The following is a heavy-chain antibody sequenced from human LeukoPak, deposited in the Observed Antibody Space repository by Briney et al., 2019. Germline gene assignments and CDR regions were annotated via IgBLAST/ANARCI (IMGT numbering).Heavy chain of an antibody. CDR3: ARGMGDYVWGSYRPFDY. CDR2: INPSGGST. CDR1: GYTFTSYY. D-gene: IGHD3-16*02. V-gene: IGHV1-46*01. J-gene: IGHJ4*02. Sequence: ASVKVSCKASGYTFTSYYMHWVRQAPGQGLEWMGIINPSGGSTSYAQKFQGRVTLTRDMSTSTDYLELSSLRSEDTAVYYCARGMGDYVWGSYRPFDYWGQGTLVTVSS.